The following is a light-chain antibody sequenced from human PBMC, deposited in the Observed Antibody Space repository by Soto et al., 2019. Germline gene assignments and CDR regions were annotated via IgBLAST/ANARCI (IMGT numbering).Light chain of an antibody. CDR3: QQCGDSVT. CDR1: QGISSL. V-gene: IGKV3-20*01. Sequence: EIVLTQSPATLSVSPGERATLFCRASQGISSLLAWYQQKPGQAPRLLIYGASSRATGIPDRFSGSGSGTDFTLTISRVEPEDFVVYFCQQCGDSVTFGQGTRLEIK. J-gene: IGKJ5*01. CDR2: GAS.